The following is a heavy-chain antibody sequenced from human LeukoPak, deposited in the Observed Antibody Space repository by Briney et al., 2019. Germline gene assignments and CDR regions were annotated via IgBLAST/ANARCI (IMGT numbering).Heavy chain of an antibody. D-gene: IGHD6-13*01. CDR2: VDPTDPDV. CDR1: GFILRTYW. J-gene: IGHJ4*02. V-gene: IGHV5-10-1*01. CDR3: AMRARYRSSFPLDF. Sequence: GETLKISCHTSGFILRTYWIAWVRQNPGKGLEWMGIVDPTDPDVAYSPSFQGHVTMSTDTSTSTVYLQCCRLGPVVTAVNFCAMRARYRSSFPLDFWGQGTLVTVSS.